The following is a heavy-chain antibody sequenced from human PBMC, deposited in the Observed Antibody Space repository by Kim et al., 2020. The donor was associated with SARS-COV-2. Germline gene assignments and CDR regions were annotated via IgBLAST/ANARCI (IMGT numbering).Heavy chain of an antibody. J-gene: IGHJ4*01. CDR1: GGSISSSSYY. CDR3: ARGIAAAGTTYLDY. V-gene: IGHV4-39*07. Sequence: SETLSLTCTVSGGSISSSSYYWGWIRQPPGKGLEWIGSIYYSGSTYYNPSLKSRVTISVDTSKNQFSLKLSSVTAADTAVYYCARGIAAAGTTYLDYWG. CDR2: IYYSGST. D-gene: IGHD6-13*01.